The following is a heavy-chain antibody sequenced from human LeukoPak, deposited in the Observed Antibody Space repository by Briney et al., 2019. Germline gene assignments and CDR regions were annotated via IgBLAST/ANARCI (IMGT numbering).Heavy chain of an antibody. Sequence: PGGSLRLSCAASGFTFSSYSMNWVRQAPGKGLEWIGEINHSGSTNYNPSLKSRVTISVDTSKNQFSLKLSSVTAADTAVYYCARALGYCSSTSCYTTWTGRGSYNWFDPWGQGTLVTVSS. J-gene: IGHJ5*02. CDR2: INHSGST. D-gene: IGHD2-2*02. CDR3: ARALGYCSSTSCYTTWTGRGSYNWFDP. V-gene: IGHV4-34*01. CDR1: GFTFSSYS.